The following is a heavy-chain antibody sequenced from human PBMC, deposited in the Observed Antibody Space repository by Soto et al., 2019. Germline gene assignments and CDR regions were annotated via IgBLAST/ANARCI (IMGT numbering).Heavy chain of an antibody. V-gene: IGHV4-30-2*01. Sequence: QLQLQESGSGLVKPSQTLSLTCAVSGGSISSGGYSWSWIRQPPGKGLEWIGYIYHSGSTYYSPALKRRVTISVDRSKTQFSLKLSSLTAADTAVYYCAGSGYDHNSGMDVWAQGTTVTVSS. CDR1: GGSISSGGYS. CDR3: AGSGYDHNSGMDV. D-gene: IGHD3-22*01. J-gene: IGHJ6*02. CDR2: IYHSGST.